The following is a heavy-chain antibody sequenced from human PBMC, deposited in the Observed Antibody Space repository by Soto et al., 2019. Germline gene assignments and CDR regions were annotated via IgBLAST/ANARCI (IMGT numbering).Heavy chain of an antibody. V-gene: IGHV1-18*01. D-gene: IGHD6-19*01. CDR1: GYTFTSYG. CDR2: ISAYNGNT. Sequence: QVQLVQSGAEVKKPGASVKVSCKASGYTFTSYGISWVRQAPGHGLEWMGWISAYNGNTNYAQKLQGRVTMTTDTSTSTAYIELRSLRSDDTAVYYCARETPAVAGDDAFDIWDQGTMVIVSS. J-gene: IGHJ3*02. CDR3: ARETPAVAGDDAFDI.